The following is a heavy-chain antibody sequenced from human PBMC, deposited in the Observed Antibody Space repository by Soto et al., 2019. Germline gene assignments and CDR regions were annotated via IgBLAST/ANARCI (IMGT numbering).Heavy chain of an antibody. Sequence: QITLKESGPTLVKPTQTLTLTCTFSGFSLNTNAVGVAWIRQPPGKALEWIALIYWDDDKRYSPSLKSRLTITKDTSKNQVVLTMTNMDPVDTATYYCAHRHANSGMDVWGQGTTVTVSS. V-gene: IGHV2-5*02. CDR3: AHRHANSGMDV. CDR1: GFSLNTNAVG. J-gene: IGHJ6*02. CDR2: IYWDDDK.